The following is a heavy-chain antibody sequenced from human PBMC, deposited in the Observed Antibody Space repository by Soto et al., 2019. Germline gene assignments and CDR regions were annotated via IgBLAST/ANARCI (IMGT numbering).Heavy chain of an antibody. CDR2: ISGSVGST. V-gene: IGHV3-23*01. D-gene: IGHD1-26*01. CDR1: GFTFSSYA. CDR3: ARDSGSYPYYYYGMDV. Sequence: VSLRLSCAASGFTFSSYAMNWVRQAPGKGLEWVSAISGSVGSTNYADSVKGRFTISRDNSKYTLYLQMNSLRAEDTAVYYCARDSGSYPYYYYGMDVWGQGTTVTVSS. J-gene: IGHJ6*02.